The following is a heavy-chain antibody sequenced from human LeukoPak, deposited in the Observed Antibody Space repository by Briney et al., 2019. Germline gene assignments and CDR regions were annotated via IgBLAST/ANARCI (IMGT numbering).Heavy chain of an antibody. J-gene: IGHJ3*01. V-gene: IGHV3-74*01. D-gene: IGHD2-2*01. CDR1: GFTFSRYW. CDR2: TNTDGGST. Sequence: QPGGSLRLSCEASGFTFSRYWMHWVRQAPGKGLVWVSRTNTDGGSTNSADSVKGRFTISRDNARNTLYLEMNSLRAEDTAVYYCVRDCSTTCSDAFDLWGQGAMVTVSS. CDR3: VRDCSTTCSDAFDL.